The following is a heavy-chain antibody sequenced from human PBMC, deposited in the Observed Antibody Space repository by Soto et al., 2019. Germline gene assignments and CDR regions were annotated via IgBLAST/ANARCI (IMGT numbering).Heavy chain of an antibody. J-gene: IGHJ6*02. CDR2: IYAGGST. CDR1: GLTVNDNY. V-gene: IGHV3-66*01. Sequence: GGSLRLSCVASGLTVNDNYMSWVRQAPGKGLGWVSIIYAGGSTYYADSVKDRFTISRDSSKNTLFLQMNSVREEDTAVYFCVRVPPAHDYYGLDVWGQGTTVTVSS. CDR3: VRVPPAHDYYGLDV.